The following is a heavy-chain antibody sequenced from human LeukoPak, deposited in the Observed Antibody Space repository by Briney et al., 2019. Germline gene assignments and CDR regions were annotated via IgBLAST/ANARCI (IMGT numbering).Heavy chain of an antibody. V-gene: IGHV1-8*01. D-gene: IGHD5-12*01. J-gene: IGHJ4*02. CDR2: MNPNSGNT. CDR1: GYTFTSYD. Sequence: ASVKVSCKASGYTFTSYDINWVRQATGQGLEWMGWMNPNSGNTGYTQKFQGRVTMTRNTSISTAYMELRSLRSDDTAVYYCARGRGDIVATTYADYWGQGTLVTVSS. CDR3: ARGRGDIVATTYADY.